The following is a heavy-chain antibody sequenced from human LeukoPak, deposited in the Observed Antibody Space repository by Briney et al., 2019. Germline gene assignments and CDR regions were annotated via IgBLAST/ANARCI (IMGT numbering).Heavy chain of an antibody. CDR3: ARDRVPFYSSTFKDYYLQYGLDV. CDR2: INPNNGGT. Sequence: ASVMVSCKASGYTFTGHYIHWVRQAPGQGLEWMAWINPNNGGTRYAQKFQSRVSVTRDTSISTAYMEVSRLRSDDTALYYCARDRVPFYSSTFKDYYLQYGLDVWGQGTTVTVSS. V-gene: IGHV1-2*02. J-gene: IGHJ6*02. CDR1: GYTFTGHY. D-gene: IGHD6-13*01.